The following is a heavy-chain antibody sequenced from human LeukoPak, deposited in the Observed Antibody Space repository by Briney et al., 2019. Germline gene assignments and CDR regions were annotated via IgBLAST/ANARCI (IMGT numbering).Heavy chain of an antibody. D-gene: IGHD3-22*01. CDR1: GFTFSSYA. V-gene: IGHV3-23*01. CDR2: ISGSGGST. CDR3: AKESWYYDSSGYGFDP. J-gene: IGHJ5*02. Sequence: PGGSLRLSCAASGFTFSSYAMSWVCQAPGKGLEWVSAISGSGGSTYYADSVKGRFTISRDNSKNTLYLQMNSLRAEDTAVYYCAKESWYYDSSGYGFDPWGQGTLVTASS.